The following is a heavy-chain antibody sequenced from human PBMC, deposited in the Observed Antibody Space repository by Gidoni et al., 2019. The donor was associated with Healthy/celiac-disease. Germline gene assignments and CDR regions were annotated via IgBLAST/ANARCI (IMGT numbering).Heavy chain of an antibody. J-gene: IGHJ3*02. D-gene: IGHD3-3*01. V-gene: IGHV3-21*01. CDR3: ARGGPTIFGVVIIEGDAFDI. CDR1: GFTFSSYS. Sequence: EVQLVESGGGLVKPGGSLRLSCAASGFTFSSYSMNWVRQAPGKGLEWVSSISSSSSYIYYADSVKGRFTISRDNAKNSLYLQMNSLRAEDTAVYYCARGGPTIFGVVIIEGDAFDIWGQGTMVTVSS. CDR2: ISSSSSYI.